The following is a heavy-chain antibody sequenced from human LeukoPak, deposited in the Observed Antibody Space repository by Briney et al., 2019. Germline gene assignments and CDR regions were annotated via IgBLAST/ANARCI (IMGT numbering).Heavy chain of an antibody. CDR1: GGSISSGGYS. CDR3: ARDRPYYDFWSGYYPYRNYYYYGMDV. V-gene: IGHV4-30-2*01. CDR2: IYHSGST. Sequence: SETLSLTCAVSGGSISSGGYSWSWIRQPPGKGLEWIGYIYHSGSTYYNPSLKSRVTISVGRSKNQFSLKLSSVTAADTAVYYCARDRPYYDFWSGYYPYRNYYYYGMDVWGQGTTVTVSS. J-gene: IGHJ6*02. D-gene: IGHD3-3*01.